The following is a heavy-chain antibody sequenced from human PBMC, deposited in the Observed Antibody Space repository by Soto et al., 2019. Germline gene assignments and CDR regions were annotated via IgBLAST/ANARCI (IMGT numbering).Heavy chain of an antibody. J-gene: IGHJ6*02. CDR2: ISYDGSNK. D-gene: IGHD2-2*01. Sequence: GGSLRLSCAASGFTFSSYGMHWVRQAPGKGPEWVAVISYDGSNKYYADSVKGRFTISRDNAKNSLYLQMNSLRAEDTAVYYCARDPSIVLVPAATYYYYYYGMDVWGQGTTVTVSS. CDR3: ARDPSIVLVPAATYYYYYYGMDV. CDR1: GFTFSSYG. V-gene: IGHV3-30*03.